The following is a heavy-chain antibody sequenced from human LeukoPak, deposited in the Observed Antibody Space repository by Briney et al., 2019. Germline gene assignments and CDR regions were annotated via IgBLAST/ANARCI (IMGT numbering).Heavy chain of an antibody. J-gene: IGHJ5*02. CDR2: INPNSGGT. D-gene: IGHD2-2*03. CDR3: ARGSGYCSSTSCYDNWFDP. Sequence: GASVKVSCKASGYTFTGYYMHWVRQAPGQGLEWMGWINPNSGGTNYAQKFQGRVTMTRDTSISTAYMELGRLRSDDTAVYYCARGSGYCSSTSCYDNWFDPWGQGTLVTVSS. V-gene: IGHV1-2*02. CDR1: GYTFTGYY.